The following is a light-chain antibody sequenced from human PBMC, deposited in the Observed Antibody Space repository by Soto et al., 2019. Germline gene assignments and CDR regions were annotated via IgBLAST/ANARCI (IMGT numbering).Light chain of an antibody. Sequence: IVLTQSPGTLSLSPGERATLSCRASQSVSTLYMTWYQQKPGQAPRLLIYSAHTRAAGIPDRFSGSGSGTDFTLTISRLEPEDSAVYYCHQYDSWTFGQGTKVDIK. CDR1: QSVSTLY. J-gene: IGKJ1*01. CDR2: SAH. V-gene: IGKV3-20*01. CDR3: HQYDSWT.